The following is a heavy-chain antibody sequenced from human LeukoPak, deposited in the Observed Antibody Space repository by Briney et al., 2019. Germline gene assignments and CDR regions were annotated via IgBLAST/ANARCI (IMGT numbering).Heavy chain of an antibody. CDR1: GGSISISSYY. J-gene: IGHJ6*03. CDR2: IYYSGST. CDR3: ARQGSGYPYYYYYYMDV. D-gene: IGHD5-18*01. Sequence: SETLSLTCTVSGGSISISSYYWGWIRQPPGKWLEWIGSIYYSGSTYYNPSLKSRVTISVDTSKNQFSLKLSSVTAADTAVYYCARQGSGYPYYYYYYMDVWGKGTTVTVSS. V-gene: IGHV4-39*01.